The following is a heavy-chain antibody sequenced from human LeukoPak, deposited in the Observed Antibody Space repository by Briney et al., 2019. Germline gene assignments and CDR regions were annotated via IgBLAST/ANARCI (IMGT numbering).Heavy chain of an antibody. J-gene: IGHJ4*02. CDR3: ARDHHYYDSSGYYPPDY. V-gene: IGHV3-11*01. D-gene: IGHD3-22*01. Sequence: GGSLRLSCPASGFPFSNYTISWFRRAPGKGREGVSSISSSGSTIYYADSVKGRFTISRDNAKNSLYLQMNSLRAEDTAVYYCARDHHYYDSSGYYPPDYWGQGTLVTVSS. CDR2: ISSSGSTI. CDR1: GFPFSNYT.